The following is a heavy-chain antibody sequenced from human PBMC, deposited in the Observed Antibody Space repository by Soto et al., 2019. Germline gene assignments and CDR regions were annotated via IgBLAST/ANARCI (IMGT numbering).Heavy chain of an antibody. D-gene: IGHD3-22*01. CDR3: AIDLADYYDSSGYSSDN. CDR2: ISAYNGNT. CDR1: GYTFTSYG. V-gene: IGHV1-18*01. J-gene: IGHJ4*02. Sequence: GASVKVSCKASGYTFTSYGISWVRQAPGQGLEWMGWISAYNGNTNYAQKLQGRVTMTTDTSTSTAYMELRSLRSDDTALYYFAIDLADYYDSSGYSSDNWGQETLVTFSS.